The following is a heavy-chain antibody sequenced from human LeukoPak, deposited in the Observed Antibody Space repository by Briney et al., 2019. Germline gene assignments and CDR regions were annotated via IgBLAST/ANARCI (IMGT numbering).Heavy chain of an antibody. CDR2: IYYSGST. CDR3: ARDDGDYCSDY. CDR1: GGSISSYY. D-gene: IGHD4-17*01. Sequence: SETLSLTCTVSGGSISSYYWSWIRQPPGKGLEWIGYIYYSGSTNYNPSLKSRVTISVDTSKNQFSLKLSSVTAADTAVYYCARDDGDYCSDYWGQGTLVTVSS. J-gene: IGHJ4*02. V-gene: IGHV4-59*01.